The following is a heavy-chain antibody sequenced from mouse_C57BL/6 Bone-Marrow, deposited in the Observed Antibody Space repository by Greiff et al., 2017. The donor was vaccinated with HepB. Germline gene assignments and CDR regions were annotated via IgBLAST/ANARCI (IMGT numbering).Heavy chain of an antibody. J-gene: IGHJ3*01. V-gene: IGHV1-64*01. CDR1: GYTFTSYR. CDR2: IHPNSGST. Sequence: VQLQQPGAELVKPGASVKLSCKASGYTFTSYRMHWVKQRPGQGLEWIGMIHPNSGSTNYNEKFKSKATLTVDKSSSTAYMQLSSLTSEDSAVYYCARAGWLTAWFAYWGQGTLVTVSA. CDR3: ARAGWLTAWFAY. D-gene: IGHD2-3*01.